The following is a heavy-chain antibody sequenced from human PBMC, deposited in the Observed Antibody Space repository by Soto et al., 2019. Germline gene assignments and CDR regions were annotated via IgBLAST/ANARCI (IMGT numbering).Heavy chain of an antibody. CDR1: GFTFSSYW. V-gene: IGHV3-74*01. J-gene: IGHJ6*02. CDR3: ARETTPLYYYYYGMDV. D-gene: IGHD1-7*01. Sequence: GGSLRLSCAASGFTFSSYWMHWVRQAPGKGLVWVSRINSDGSSTTYADSVKGRFTISRDNAKNTLYLQMNSLRAEDTAVYYCARETTPLYYYYYGMDVWGQGTTVTVSS. CDR2: INSDGSST.